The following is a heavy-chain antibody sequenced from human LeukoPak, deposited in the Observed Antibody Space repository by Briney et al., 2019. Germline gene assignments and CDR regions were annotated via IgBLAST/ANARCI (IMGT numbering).Heavy chain of an antibody. J-gene: IGHJ3*02. CDR1: GGSISSSSYY. Sequence: PSETLSLTCTVSGGSISSSSYYWGWIRQPPGKGLEWIGSIYYSGSTYYNPSLKSRVTISVDTSKNQFSLKLSSVTAADTAVYYCARYILWSPGGFGAAPQQERDAFDIWGQGTMVTVSS. V-gene: IGHV4-39*01. CDR3: ARYILWSPGGFGAAPQQERDAFDI. CDR2: IYYSGST. D-gene: IGHD2-21*01.